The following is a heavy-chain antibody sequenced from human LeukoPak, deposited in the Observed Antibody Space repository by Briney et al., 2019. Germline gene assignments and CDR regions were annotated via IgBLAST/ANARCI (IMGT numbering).Heavy chain of an antibody. CDR2: IYHSGSP. Sequence: SETLSLTCTVSGGSISSNNWWGWVRQPPGKGLEWIGEIYHSGSPNYNPSLKSRVTISVDKSRNHFSLNLSSVTAADTAVYYCARVNINNWHSCDYWGQGTLVAVSS. V-gene: IGHV4-4*02. D-gene: IGHD1-1*01. CDR1: GGSISSNNW. J-gene: IGHJ4*02. CDR3: ARVNINNWHSCDY.